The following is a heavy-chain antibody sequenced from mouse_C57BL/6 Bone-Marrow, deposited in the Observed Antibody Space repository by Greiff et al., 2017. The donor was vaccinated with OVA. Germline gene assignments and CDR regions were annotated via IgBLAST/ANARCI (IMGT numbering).Heavy chain of an antibody. CDR2: IDPETGGT. CDR3: TRRRAYYSFAY. D-gene: IGHD2-10*01. J-gene: IGHJ3*01. V-gene: IGHV1-15*01. CDR1: GYTFTDYE. Sequence: SGAELVRPGASVTLSCKASGYTFTDYEMHWVKQTPVHGLEWIGAIDPETGGTAYNQKFKGKAILTADKSSSTAYMELRSLTSEDSAVYYCTRRRAYYSFAYWGQGTLVTVSA.